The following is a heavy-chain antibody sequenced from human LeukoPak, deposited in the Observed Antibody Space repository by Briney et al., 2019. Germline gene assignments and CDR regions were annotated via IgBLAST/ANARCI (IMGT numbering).Heavy chain of an antibody. CDR2: ISAYNGNT. V-gene: IGHV1-18*01. Sequence: GASVKVSCKASGYTFTSYGISWVRQAPGQGLEWMGWISAYNGNTNYAQKLQGRVTMTTDTSTSTAYMELRSLRSDDTAVYYCARVGDYGDYVNWFDPWGPGTLVTVSS. CDR3: ARVGDYGDYVNWFDP. J-gene: IGHJ5*02. D-gene: IGHD4-17*01. CDR1: GYTFTSYG.